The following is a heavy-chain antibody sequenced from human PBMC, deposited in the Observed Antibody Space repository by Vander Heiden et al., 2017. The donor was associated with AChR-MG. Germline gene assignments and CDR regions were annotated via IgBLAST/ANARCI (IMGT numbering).Heavy chain of an antibody. D-gene: IGHD4-17*01. Sequence: QVQLQESGPGLVKPSEPLSLTCTVSAVSIRSYYWSWIRRPAGKRLEWIGRIHSSGSSDYNPSLNSRVTMSVDTSKNQFFLKLNSVTAADTSLSSCARCPYDSGDSYLAFDYWSPGTLVPVSS. CDR3: ARCPYDSGDSYLAFDY. J-gene: IGHJ4*02. V-gene: IGHV4-4*07. CDR1: AVSIRSYY. CDR2: IHSSGSS.